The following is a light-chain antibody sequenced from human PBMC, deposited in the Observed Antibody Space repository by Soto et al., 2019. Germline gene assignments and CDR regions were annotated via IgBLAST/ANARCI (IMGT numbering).Light chain of an antibody. J-gene: IGLJ1*01. CDR1: TGDIGTYDH. V-gene: IGLV2-8*01. CDR2: EVT. Sequence: QSVLTQPPSASGSPGQSVTISCAGSTGDIGTYDHVSWYQQHPGKAPKLLIYEVTKRPPGVPARFSGSKSANTASLTISGLQAEDEGDYYCTSFAPGRIYVFGSGTKLTVL. CDR3: TSFAPGRIYV.